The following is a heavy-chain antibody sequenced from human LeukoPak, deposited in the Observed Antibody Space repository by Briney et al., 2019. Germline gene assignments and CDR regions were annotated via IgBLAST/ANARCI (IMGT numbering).Heavy chain of an antibody. CDR1: GGSISSSSYY. Sequence: SETLSLTCTVSGGSISSSSYYWGWIRQPPGKGLEWIGSIYYSGSTYYNPSLKSRVTISVDTSKNQFSLKLSSVTAADTAVYYCARGLRYYGSGSPDYWGQGTLVTVSS. CDR2: IYYSGST. J-gene: IGHJ4*02. D-gene: IGHD3-10*01. V-gene: IGHV4-39*01. CDR3: ARGLRYYGSGSPDY.